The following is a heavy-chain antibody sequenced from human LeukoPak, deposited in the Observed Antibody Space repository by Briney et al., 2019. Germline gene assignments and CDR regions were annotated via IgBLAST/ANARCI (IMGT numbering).Heavy chain of an antibody. CDR2: IYPGDSDI. D-gene: IGHD2-15*01. CDR3: ARHMSSVVGIDY. V-gene: IGHV5-51*01. CDR1: AYRFTSYW. J-gene: IGHJ4*02. Sequence: GESLKISCKGSAYRFTSYWIGWVRQMPGKGLEWMGIIYPGDSDIRYSPSFQGQVTISADKSISTAYLQWNSLKASDTATYYCARHMSSVVGIDYWGQGTLVTVSS.